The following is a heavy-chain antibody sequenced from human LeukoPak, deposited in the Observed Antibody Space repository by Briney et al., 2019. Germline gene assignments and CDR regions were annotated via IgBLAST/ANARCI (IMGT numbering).Heavy chain of an antibody. CDR3: AREWGYDFWSGYYTNAFDI. CDR1: GGTFSSYA. CDR2: IIPIFGTA. D-gene: IGHD3-3*01. J-gene: IGHJ3*02. V-gene: IGHV1-69*01. Sequence: SVKVSCKASGGTFSSYAISWVRQAPGQGLEWMGGIIPIFGTANYAQKFQGRVTITADETTSTAYMELSSLRSEDTAVYYCAREWGYDFWSGYYTNAFDIWGQGTMVTVSS.